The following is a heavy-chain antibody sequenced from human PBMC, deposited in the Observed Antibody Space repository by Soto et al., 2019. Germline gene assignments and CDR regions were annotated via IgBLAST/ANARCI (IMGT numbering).Heavy chain of an antibody. CDR3: ARDLGQLEHGMDV. V-gene: IGHV3-13*01. J-gene: IGHJ6*04. CDR1: GFTFSRYD. CDR2: IGSAGDT. D-gene: IGHD1-1*01. Sequence: VQLVESGGGLVQPGGSLRLSCAASGFTFSRYDMHWVRQGAGKGLEWVSAIGSAGDTYYPGSVKGRFTIARENAKNSLFLQMNSLGAGDTAVCCCARDLGQLEHGMDVWGEGTTVTVSS.